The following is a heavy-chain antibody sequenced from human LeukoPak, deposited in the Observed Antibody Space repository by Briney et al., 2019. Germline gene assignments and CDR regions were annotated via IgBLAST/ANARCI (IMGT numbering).Heavy chain of an antibody. CDR2: ISSSSSYT. V-gene: IGHV3-11*06. CDR3: ARASTYDSSGYPYYFDY. CDR1: GFTFSDNY. D-gene: IGHD3-22*01. Sequence: GGSLRLSCAASGFTFSDNYMSWIRQAPGKGLEWVSYISSSSSYTNYADSVKGRFTISRDNAKNSLYLQMNSLRAEDTAVYYCARASTYDSSGYPYYFDYWGQGTLVTVSS. J-gene: IGHJ4*02.